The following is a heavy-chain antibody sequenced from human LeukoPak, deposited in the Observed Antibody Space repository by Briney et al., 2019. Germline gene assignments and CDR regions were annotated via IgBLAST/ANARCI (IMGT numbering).Heavy chain of an antibody. D-gene: IGHD5-12*01. CDR1: GGSFSGYY. CDR3: ARARGTVAIDY. CDR2: INNSGST. V-gene: IGHV4-34*01. J-gene: IGHJ4*02. Sequence: SETLSLTCAVYGGSFSGYYWSWIRQPPGKGLEWIGEINNSGSTNCNPSLKSRVTVSVDTSKNQFSLKLTSVTAVDTAVYYCARARGTVAIDYWGQGTLVTVSS.